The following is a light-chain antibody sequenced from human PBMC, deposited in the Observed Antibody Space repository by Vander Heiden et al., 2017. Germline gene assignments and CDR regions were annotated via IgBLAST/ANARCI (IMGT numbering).Light chain of an antibody. Sequence: DIQMTQSPSTLSASVGDRVTITCRASQSISSWLAWYQQKPGKAPNLLISKASSLQSGVPSRFSGSGSGTEFTLTISSLHPDDFATYYCQQDDSSPLTFSGGTKVEIK. CDR2: KAS. V-gene: IGKV1-5*03. CDR3: QQDDSSPLT. CDR1: QSISSW. J-gene: IGKJ4*01.